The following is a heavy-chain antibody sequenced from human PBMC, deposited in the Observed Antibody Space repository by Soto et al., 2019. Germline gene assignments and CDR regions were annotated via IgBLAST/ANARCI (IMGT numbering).Heavy chain of an antibody. J-gene: IGHJ6*02. CDR2: IYYSGST. Sequence: SETLSLTCTVSGGSISSSSFYWGWIRQPPGKGLEWIGSIYYSGSTYYNPSLKSRVSISVDTSKNQFSLKLSSVTAAVTAVYYCARHGDYGGNSITNYYYGLDVWGQGTTVTVSS. CDR3: ARHGDYGGNSITNYYYGLDV. CDR1: GGSISSSSFY. V-gene: IGHV4-39*01. D-gene: IGHD4-17*01.